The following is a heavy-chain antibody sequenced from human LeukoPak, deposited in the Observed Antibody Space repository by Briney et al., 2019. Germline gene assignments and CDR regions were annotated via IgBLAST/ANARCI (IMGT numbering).Heavy chain of an antibody. Sequence: SETLSLTCTVSGGSISSYYWSWIRQPPGKGLEWIGYIYYSGSTNYNPSLKSRVTISVDTSKNQFSLKLRSVHAADTAVYYCARGGRYSPWYFDLWGRGTLVTVSS. CDR1: GGSISSYY. V-gene: IGHV4-59*01. D-gene: IGHD3-9*01. CDR2: IYYSGST. CDR3: ARGGRYSPWYFDL. J-gene: IGHJ2*01.